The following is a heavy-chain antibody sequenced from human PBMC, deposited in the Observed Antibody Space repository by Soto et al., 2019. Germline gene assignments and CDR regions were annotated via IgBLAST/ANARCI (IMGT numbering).Heavy chain of an antibody. Sequence: GSLRLSCTASGFTFSSYGMHWVRQAPGKGLEWVAVISYDGTNKFYADSVKGRFAISRDSSKNTLYLQMNSLRAEDTAVYYCARRYCTSGTCYIDYWGQGTLVTVSS. V-gene: IGHV3-30*03. CDR2: ISYDGTNK. CDR3: ARRYCTSGTCYIDY. J-gene: IGHJ4*02. CDR1: GFTFSSYG. D-gene: IGHD2-8*01.